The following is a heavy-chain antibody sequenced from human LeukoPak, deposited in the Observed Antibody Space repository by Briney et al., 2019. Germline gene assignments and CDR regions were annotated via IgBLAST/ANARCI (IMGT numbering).Heavy chain of an antibody. D-gene: IGHD6-19*01. J-gene: IGHJ5*02. V-gene: IGHV1-18*01. Sequence: ASVKVSCKASGYTFTSYGISWVRQAPGQGLEWMGWISAYNGNTNYAQKFQGRVTMTRETSISTAYMELSRLRSDDTAVYYCARGIYSSGWYFPWFDPWGQGTLVTVSS. CDR1: GYTFTSYG. CDR2: ISAYNGNT. CDR3: ARGIYSSGWYFPWFDP.